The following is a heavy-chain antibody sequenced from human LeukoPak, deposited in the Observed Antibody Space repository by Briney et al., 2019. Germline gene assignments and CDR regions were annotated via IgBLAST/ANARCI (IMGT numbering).Heavy chain of an antibody. CDR3: ARGDEEVSFDY. V-gene: IGHV4-61*02. CDR2: IYTSGST. J-gene: IGHJ4*02. CDR1: GGSISSGSYY. Sequence: SQTLSLTCTVSGGSISSGSYYWSCIRQPPGKGLEWIGRIYTSGSTNYNPSHTSRVTISVDTSKNQFSLKLSSVTAADTAVYYCARGDEEVSFDYWGQGTLVTVSS.